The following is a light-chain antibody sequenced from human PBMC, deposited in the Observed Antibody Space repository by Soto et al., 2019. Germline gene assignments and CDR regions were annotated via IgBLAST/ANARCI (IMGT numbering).Light chain of an antibody. J-gene: IGLJ1*01. CDR3: CSFAGSYYV. V-gene: IGLV1-44*01. CDR2: EVN. CDR1: SSNIGFNS. Sequence: QSVLTQPPSTSGTPGQWVTISCSGSSSNIGFNSVYWFQQLPGTAPKLIISEVNTRPSGVSYRFSGSKSGNTASLTISAVQGDDEADNYCCSFAGSYYVFGTGTKVTVL.